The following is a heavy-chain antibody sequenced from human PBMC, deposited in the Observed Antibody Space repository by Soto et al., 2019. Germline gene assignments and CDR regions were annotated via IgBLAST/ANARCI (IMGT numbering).Heavy chain of an antibody. CDR1: GASMNNYY. CDR2: MYYSGGS. J-gene: IGHJ4*02. V-gene: IGHV4-59*01. Sequence: LALTCTVSGASMNNYYGSWVRQPPGKGLEWIGYMYYSGGSNSNPSLKGRVTISVDTSKNQISLKLTSVTAADTAVYYCVRSGHSFGGVMWGQGTLVTVSS. D-gene: IGHD3-16*01. CDR3: VRSGHSFGGVM.